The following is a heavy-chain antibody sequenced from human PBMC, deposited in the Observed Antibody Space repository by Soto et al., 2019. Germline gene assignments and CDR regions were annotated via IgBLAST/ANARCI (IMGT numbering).Heavy chain of an antibody. CDR1: GADINTYS. D-gene: IGHD6-6*01. Sequence: SETLSLTCSVSGADINTYSWTWIRQPAGKGLEWIGRIYTSASINYNPSLRGRVTLSVDTSTNQVSLKLASVTAADTAVYYCARPSSIAARGSHYYYYGMDVWGQGTTVTVS. CDR2: IYTSASI. CDR3: ARPSSIAARGSHYYYYGMDV. V-gene: IGHV4-4*07. J-gene: IGHJ6*02.